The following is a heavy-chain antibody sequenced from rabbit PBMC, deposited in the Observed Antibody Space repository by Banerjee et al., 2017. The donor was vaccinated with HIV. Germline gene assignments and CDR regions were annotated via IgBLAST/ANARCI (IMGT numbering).Heavy chain of an antibody. D-gene: IGHD4-2*01. CDR1: GFDFSSSCY. V-gene: IGHV1S45*01. Sequence: QEQLVESGGGLVQPEGSLTLPCKASGFDFSSSCYMCWVRQAPGKGLEWIGCIGAGSGATYYASWAKGRFTISKTSSTTVALQMTSLTAADTATYFCARGSAYAGAGYALWGPGTLVTVS. CDR3: ARGSAYAGAGYAL. J-gene: IGHJ4*01. CDR2: IGAGSGAT.